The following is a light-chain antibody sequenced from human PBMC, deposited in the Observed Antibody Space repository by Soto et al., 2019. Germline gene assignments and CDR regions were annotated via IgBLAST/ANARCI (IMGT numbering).Light chain of an antibody. CDR3: AAWDDSLKGWV. V-gene: IGLV1-44*01. J-gene: IGLJ3*02. CDR1: SSNIGIRT. Sequence: QLVLTQPPSASGTPGQRVTISCSGSSSNIGIRTVNWYQQVPGTAPKLLIYKNNFRPSGVPDRFSGSKSGTSASLAISGLQSDDEADYYCAAWDDSLKGWVFGGGTKLTVL. CDR2: KNN.